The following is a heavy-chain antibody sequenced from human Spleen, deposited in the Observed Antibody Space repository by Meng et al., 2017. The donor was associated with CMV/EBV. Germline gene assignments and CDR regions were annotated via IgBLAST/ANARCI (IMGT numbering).Heavy chain of an antibody. CDR2: IKHDGSEE. CDR1: GFTFSSYW. V-gene: IGHV3-7*01. D-gene: IGHD6-19*01. CDR3: ARGSGSGWFMVH. J-gene: IGHJ4*02. Sequence: GESLKISCAASGFTFSSYWMPWVRRAPGKGLEWVANIKHDGSEEYYVDSVKGRFTISRDNAKNSLFLQMNSLRAEDTALYYCARGSGSGWFMVHWGQGTLVTVSS.